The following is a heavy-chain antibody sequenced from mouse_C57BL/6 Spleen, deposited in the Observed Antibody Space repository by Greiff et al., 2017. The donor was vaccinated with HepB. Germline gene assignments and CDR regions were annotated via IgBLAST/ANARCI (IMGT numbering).Heavy chain of an antibody. CDR3: ARSGGYYPYWYFDV. CDR1: GYTFTSYW. J-gene: IGHJ1*03. D-gene: IGHD2-3*01. CDR2: IDPNSGGT. V-gene: IGHV1-72*01. Sequence: VKLQQPGAELVKPGASVKLSCKASGYTFTSYWMHWVKQRPGRGLEWIGRIDPNSGGTKYNEKFKSKATLTVDKPSSTAYMQLSSLTSEDSAVYYCARSGGYYPYWYFDVWGTGTTVTVSS.